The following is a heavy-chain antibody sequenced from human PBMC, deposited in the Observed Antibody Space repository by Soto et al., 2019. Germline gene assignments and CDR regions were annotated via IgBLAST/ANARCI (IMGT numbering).Heavy chain of an antibody. CDR1: GFTFSSYA. J-gene: IGHJ4*02. CDR2: ISGSGGST. Sequence: GGSLRLSCAASGFTFSSYAMSWVRQAPGKGREWVSAISGSGGSTYYADSVKGRFTISRDNSKNTLYLQMNSLRAEDTAVYYCSRLSKSYFDYWGQGTLVTVSS. CDR3: SRLSKSYFDY. D-gene: IGHD3-16*02. V-gene: IGHV3-23*01.